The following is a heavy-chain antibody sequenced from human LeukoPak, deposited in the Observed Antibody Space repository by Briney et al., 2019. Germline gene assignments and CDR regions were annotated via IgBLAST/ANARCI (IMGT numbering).Heavy chain of an antibody. CDR2: ISGSGGST. CDR1: GFTFSSYA. J-gene: IGHJ4*02. CDR3: AKDHSSSWYLTEDY. Sequence: GGSLRPSCAASGFTFSSYAMSWVRQAPGKGLEWVSAISGSGGSTYYADSVKGRFTISRDNSKNTLYLQMNSLRAEDTAVYYCAKDHSSSWYLTEDYWGQGTLVTVSS. V-gene: IGHV3-23*01. D-gene: IGHD6-13*01.